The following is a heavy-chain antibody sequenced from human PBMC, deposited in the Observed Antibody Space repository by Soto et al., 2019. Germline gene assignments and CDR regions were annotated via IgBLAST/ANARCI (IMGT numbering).Heavy chain of an antibody. CDR2: IYYSGST. CDR3: ASFDYSNRYYYYGMDV. Sequence: SETLSLTCTVSGGSISSSSYYWGWIRQPPGKGLEWIGSIYYSGSTYYNPSLKSRVTISVDTSKNQFPLKLSSVTAADTAVYYCASFDYSNRYYYYGMDVWGQGTTVTVSS. D-gene: IGHD4-4*01. V-gene: IGHV4-39*01. J-gene: IGHJ6*02. CDR1: GGSISSSSYY.